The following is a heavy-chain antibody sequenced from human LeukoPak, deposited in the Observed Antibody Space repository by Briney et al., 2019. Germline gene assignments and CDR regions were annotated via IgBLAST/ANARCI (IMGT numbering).Heavy chain of an antibody. V-gene: IGHV3-66*01. CDR3: ARVAYYRVTADQITDAFDV. J-gene: IGHJ3*01. Sequence: GGSLRLSCAASGFTVSSYYMNWVRQAPGKGLQWVSILYSDGATCYADSVKGRFTISRDNSRSTLYLQMNSLRAEDTAVYFCARVAYYRVTADQITDAFDVWGHGTVVTVSS. CDR2: LYSDGAT. D-gene: IGHD2-21*02. CDR1: GFTVSSYY.